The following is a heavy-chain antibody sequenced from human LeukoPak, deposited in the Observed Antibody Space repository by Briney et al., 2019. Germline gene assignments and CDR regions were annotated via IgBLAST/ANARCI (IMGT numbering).Heavy chain of an antibody. CDR1: GGSISSYY. V-gene: IGHV4-59*01. Sequence: SETLSLTCTVSGGSISSYYWSWIRQPPGKGLEWIGYIYYSGSTNYNPSLKSRVTISVDTSKNQFSLKLSSVTAADTAVYYCTRDSENSSGFDFDYWGQGTLVTVSS. D-gene: IGHD6-19*01. CDR2: IYYSGST. J-gene: IGHJ4*02. CDR3: TRDSENSSGFDFDY.